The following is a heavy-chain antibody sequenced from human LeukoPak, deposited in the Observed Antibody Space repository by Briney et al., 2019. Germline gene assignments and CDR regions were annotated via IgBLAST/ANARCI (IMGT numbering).Heavy chain of an antibody. CDR2: ISSSSNAI. V-gene: IGHV3-48*01. CDR3: ARGRDHAFDI. CDR1: GLAFTTSA. J-gene: IGHJ3*02. Sequence: AGGSLRLSCAASGLAFTTSAMNWVRQTPGKGLEWLSIISSSSNAIYYGDSVRGRFTISRDNAKNSLYLQMNSLRAEGTAIYFCARGRDHAFDIWGQGTRVTVSS.